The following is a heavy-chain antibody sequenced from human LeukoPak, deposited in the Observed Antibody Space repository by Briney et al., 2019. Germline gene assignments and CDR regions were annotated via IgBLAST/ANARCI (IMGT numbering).Heavy chain of an antibody. CDR2: INHSRRT. J-gene: IGHJ4*02. V-gene: IGHV4-34*01. Sequence: SETLSLTCAVYGVSFSGYYWNWIRQPPGKGLEWIGEINHSRRTNYNPSLKSRVTISVDTSKKQFSLKMRSVTAADTAVYYCARGVDYYGVWGQGTLVTVSS. CDR1: GVSFSGYY. CDR3: ARGVDYYGV. D-gene: IGHD3-10*01.